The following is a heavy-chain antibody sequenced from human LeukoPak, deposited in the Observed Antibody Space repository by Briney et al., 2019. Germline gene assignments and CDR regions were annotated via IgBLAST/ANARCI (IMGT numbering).Heavy chain of an antibody. V-gene: IGHV4-59*08. Sequence: SETLSLTCTVSGGSISTYYWSWIRQPPGEGLEWIGYIYYSGSANYNPSLKSRVTMSVDTSKNQFFLKLTSVTAADTAVYYCVRGDGSGTYWFDPWGQGTLVTVSS. CDR2: IYYSGSA. CDR3: VRGDGSGTYWFDP. J-gene: IGHJ5*02. CDR1: GGSISTYY. D-gene: IGHD3-10*01.